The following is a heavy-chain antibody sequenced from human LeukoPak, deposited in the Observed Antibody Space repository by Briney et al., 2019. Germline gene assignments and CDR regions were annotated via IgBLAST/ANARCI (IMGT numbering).Heavy chain of an antibody. Sequence: PSETLSLTCTVFGGSFSSYYWGWIRQPPGKGLEWIGSIYYSGSTYYNPSLKSRVTISVDTSKNQFSLKLSSVTAADTAVYYCARTVGATTYFDYWGQGTLVTVSS. V-gene: IGHV4-39*07. CDR1: GGSFSSYY. CDR3: ARTVGATTYFDY. CDR2: IYYSGST. D-gene: IGHD1-26*01. J-gene: IGHJ4*02.